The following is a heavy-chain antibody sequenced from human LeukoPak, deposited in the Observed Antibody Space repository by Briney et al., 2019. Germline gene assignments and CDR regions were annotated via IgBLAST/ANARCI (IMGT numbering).Heavy chain of an antibody. CDR2: IKQDGSEK. V-gene: IGHV3-7*03. D-gene: IGHD3-22*01. Sequence: GGSLRLSRAASGFTFSSYWMTWVRQAPGKGLEWVANIKQDGSEKYYVDSVKGRFTISRDNAKNSLYLQMNSLRAEDTAVYYCATPLDYYDSSGYHQGGDWGQGTLVTVSS. CDR1: GFTFSSYW. CDR3: ATPLDYYDSSGYHQGGD. J-gene: IGHJ4*02.